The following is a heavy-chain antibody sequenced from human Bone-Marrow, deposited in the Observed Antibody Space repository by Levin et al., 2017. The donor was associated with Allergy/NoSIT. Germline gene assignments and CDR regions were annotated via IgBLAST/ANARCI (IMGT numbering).Heavy chain of an antibody. V-gene: IGHV3-66*02. CDR3: ARTIYGIMTTYMDV. CDR2: MFSGGTP. Sequence: GGSLRLSCSASGLTVSDNYMTWVRQPPGKGLEWVSLMFSGGTPYYADSVKGRFTISRDISKNTLYLQMTSLRPDDTAVYFCARTIYGIMTTYMDVWGKGTMLTVSS. D-gene: IGHD3-9*01. J-gene: IGHJ6*03. CDR1: GLTVSDNY.